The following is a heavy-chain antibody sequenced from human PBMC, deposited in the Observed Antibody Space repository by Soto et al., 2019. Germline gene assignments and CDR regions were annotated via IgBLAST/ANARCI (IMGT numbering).Heavy chain of an antibody. Sequence: VQLQQWGAGLLKTSETLSLTCAVYGGSFSGYYWSWIRQTPGKGLEWVGDINHGGSANYNPSLKSRVAFSLDLSKNQFSLKLNSVIAADTAVYYCARYSSTWSKYLQHWGRGSLVIVSS. J-gene: IGHJ1*01. CDR2: INHGGSA. V-gene: IGHV4-34*01. CDR1: GGSFSGYY. D-gene: IGHD6-13*01. CDR3: ARYSSTWSKYLQH.